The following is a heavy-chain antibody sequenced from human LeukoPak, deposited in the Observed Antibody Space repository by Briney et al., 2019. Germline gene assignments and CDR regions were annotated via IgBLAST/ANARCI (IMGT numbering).Heavy chain of an antibody. Sequence: ASVKVSCKASGYTFTGYYMHWVRQAPGQGLEWMGWINPNSGGTNYAQKFQGRVTMTRDTSISTAFMELSRLRSDDTSVYYCARSLSKGSGRVDYWGQGTLVTVSS. J-gene: IGHJ4*02. CDR3: ARSLSKGSGRVDY. CDR1: GYTFTGYY. D-gene: IGHD3-16*02. CDR2: INPNSGGT. V-gene: IGHV1-2*02.